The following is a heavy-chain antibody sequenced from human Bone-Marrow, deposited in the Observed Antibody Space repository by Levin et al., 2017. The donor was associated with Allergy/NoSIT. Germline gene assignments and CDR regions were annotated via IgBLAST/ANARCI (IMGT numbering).Heavy chain of an antibody. Sequence: GGSLRLSCAASGFPFSSYGMHWVRQAPGKGLEWVAVISLDGSNEYYADSVKGRFTISRDNSKDTLSLQMNSLRVEDTAVYYCAKGPGNYYGSGSSYTYYFYYMDVWGKGTTVTVSS. V-gene: IGHV3-30*18. CDR1: GFPFSSYG. J-gene: IGHJ6*03. CDR2: ISLDGSNE. D-gene: IGHD3-10*01. CDR3: AKGPGNYYGSGSSYTYYFYYMDV.